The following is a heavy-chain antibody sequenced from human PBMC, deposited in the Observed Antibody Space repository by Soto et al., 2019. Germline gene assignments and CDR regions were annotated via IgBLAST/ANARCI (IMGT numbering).Heavy chain of an antibody. CDR1: GFTFSSYG. Sequence: QVQLVESGGGVVQPGRSLRLSCAASGFTFSSYGMHWVRQAPGKGLEWVALISYDGSNKYYADSVKGRFTISRDNFKNTVEPQMNRPGAEEQAFDYRATPGCEGPVGGEIFPPRGPGTLVTGSS. J-gene: IGHJ1*01. V-gene: IGHV3-30*03. CDR2: ISYDGSNK. D-gene: IGHD3-10*01. CDR3: ATPGCEGPVGGEIFPP.